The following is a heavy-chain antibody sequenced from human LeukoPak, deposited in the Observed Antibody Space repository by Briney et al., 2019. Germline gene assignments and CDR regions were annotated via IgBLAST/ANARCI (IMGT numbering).Heavy chain of an antibody. CDR1: GYSFTSYW. Sequence: GESLKISCKGSGYSFTSYWIGWVRQMPGKGREGMGIIYPGDSDTRYSPSFQGQVTISAAKPISTAYLQWSSLKASDTAMYYCARRGGTRGANDIWSGFDYWGQGTLVTVSS. CDR2: IYPGDSDT. CDR3: ARRGGTRGANDIWSGFDY. V-gene: IGHV5-51*01. J-gene: IGHJ4*02. D-gene: IGHD3-3*01.